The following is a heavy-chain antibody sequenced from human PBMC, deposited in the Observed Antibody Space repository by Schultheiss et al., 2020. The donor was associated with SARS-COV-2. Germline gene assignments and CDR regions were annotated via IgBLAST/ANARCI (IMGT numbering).Heavy chain of an antibody. J-gene: IGHJ4*02. CDR2: IYSGGST. CDR1: GFTVSSNY. Sequence: GGSLRLSCAASGFTVSSNYMSWVRQAPGKGLEWVSVIYSGGSTYYADSVKGRFTISRDNSKNTLYLQMNSLRAEDTAVYYCARGGGIRFLEWPFDYWGQGTLVTVSS. CDR3: ARGGGIRFLEWPFDY. V-gene: IGHV3-66*02. D-gene: IGHD3-3*01.